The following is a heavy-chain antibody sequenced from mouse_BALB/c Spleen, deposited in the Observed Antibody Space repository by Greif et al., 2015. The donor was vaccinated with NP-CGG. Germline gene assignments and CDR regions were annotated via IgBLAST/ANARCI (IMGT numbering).Heavy chain of an antibody. CDR3: ASKGRYDTMDY. CDR1: GYTFTDYA. D-gene: IGHD2-14*01. CDR2: ISTYYNNT. Sequence: VQLQESGPELVRPGVSVKISCKGSGYTFTDYAMHWVKQSHAESLEWIGIISTYYNNTNFNQKFKGKATMTVDKSSSTAYMELARLTSEDSAIYYWASKGRYDTMDYWGQGTSVTVSS. J-gene: IGHJ4*01. V-gene: IGHV1-67*01.